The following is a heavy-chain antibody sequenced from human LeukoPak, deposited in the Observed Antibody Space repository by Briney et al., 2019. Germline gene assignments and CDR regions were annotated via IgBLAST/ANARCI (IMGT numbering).Heavy chain of an antibody. J-gene: IGHJ4*02. D-gene: IGHD1-26*01. CDR1: GGTFSSYA. CDR2: IIPIFGTA. V-gene: IGHV1-69*13. Sequence: ASVKVSCKASGGTFSSYAISWVRQAPGQGLEWMGGIIPIFGTANYAQKFQGRVTITADESTSTAYMELSSLRSEDTAVYYCANLKWELNYFDYWGQGTLVTVSS. CDR3: ANLKWELNYFDY.